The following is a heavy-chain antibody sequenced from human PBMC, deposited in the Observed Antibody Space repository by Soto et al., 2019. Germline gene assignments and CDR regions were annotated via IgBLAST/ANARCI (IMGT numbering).Heavy chain of an antibody. CDR2: ISSSGSTI. CDR3: ARDTSYDFWSGSSPSYYYGMDV. J-gene: IGHJ6*02. V-gene: IGHV3-48*03. Sequence: GVLRLSCAASGFTFSSYEMNWVRQAPGKGLEWVSYISSSGSTIYYADSVKGRFTISRDNAKNSLYLQMNSLRAEDTAVYYCARDTSYDFWSGSSPSYYYGMDVWGQGTTVTVSS. CDR1: GFTFSSYE. D-gene: IGHD3-3*01.